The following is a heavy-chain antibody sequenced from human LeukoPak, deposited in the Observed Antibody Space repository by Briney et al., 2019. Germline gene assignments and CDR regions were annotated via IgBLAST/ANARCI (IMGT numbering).Heavy chain of an antibody. Sequence: GGSLRLSCAASGFTFSSYSMNWVRQAPGKGLEWVSSISSSSSYIYYADSVKDRFTISRDNAKNSLYLQMNSLRADDTAVYSCAKLVGSGTYYPFDYWGQGTLVTVSS. CDR1: GFTFSSYS. D-gene: IGHD3-10*02. J-gene: IGHJ4*02. CDR2: ISSSSSYI. V-gene: IGHV3-21*04. CDR3: AKLVGSGTYYPFDY.